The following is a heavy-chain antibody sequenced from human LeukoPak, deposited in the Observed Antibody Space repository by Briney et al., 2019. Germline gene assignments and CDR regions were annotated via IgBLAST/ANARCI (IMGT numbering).Heavy chain of an antibody. Sequence: KPSETVPHLRAVYGGSFSGYYWSWIRQPPGKGLEWIGEINHSGSTNYNPSLKSRVTISVDTSKNQFSLKLSSVTAADTAVYYCARGGKRASSGSYPGRGHYDYLRQASMVTVSS. CDR2: INHSGST. J-gene: IGHJ4*02. CDR3: ARGGKRASSGSYPGRGHYDY. V-gene: IGHV4-34*01. D-gene: IGHD1-26*01. CDR1: GGSFSGYY.